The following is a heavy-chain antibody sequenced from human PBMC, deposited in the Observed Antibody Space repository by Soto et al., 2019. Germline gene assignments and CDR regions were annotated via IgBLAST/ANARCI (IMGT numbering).Heavy chain of an antibody. V-gene: IGHV1-24*01. CDR3: ATCSSSSGTFDY. CDR1: GYTLTELS. CDR2: FDPEDGET. Sequence: EASVKVSCKVSGYTLTELSMHWVRQAPGKGLEWMGGFDPEDGETIYAQKFQGRVTMTEDTSTDTAYMELSSLRSEDTAVYYCATCSSSSGTFDYWGQGTLVTVSS. D-gene: IGHD6-6*01. J-gene: IGHJ4*02.